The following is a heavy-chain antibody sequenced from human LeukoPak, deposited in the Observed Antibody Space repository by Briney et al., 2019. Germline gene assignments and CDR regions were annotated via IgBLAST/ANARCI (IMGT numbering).Heavy chain of an antibody. CDR1: GGTFRSYA. J-gene: IGHJ4*02. D-gene: IGHD2-15*01. CDR2: IIPIFGTA. CDR3: AREGYCSGGSCYDY. V-gene: IGHV1-69*05. Sequence: SVKVSCKASGGTFRSYASSWGQQAPGQGVEWRGGIIPIFGTANYAQKFQGRVTITTDESTSTAYMELSSLRSEDTAVYYCAREGYCSGGSCYDYWGQGTLVTVSS.